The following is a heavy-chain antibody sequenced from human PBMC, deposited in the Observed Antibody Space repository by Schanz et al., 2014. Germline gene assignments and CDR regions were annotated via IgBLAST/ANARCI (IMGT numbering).Heavy chain of an antibody. Sequence: QVQLQESGPGLVKPSQTLSLTCTVSGGSIRSGTYYWSWIRQPAGKALEWVGRVFPNGITNYNPSLKSRVTISVDTSKNQFSLNLSSATAADTAVYYCARDSLRGATGGYGMDVWGQGTTVTVSS. CDR1: GGSIRSGTYY. V-gene: IGHV4-61*02. D-gene: IGHD2-8*02. J-gene: IGHJ6*02. CDR3: ARDSLRGATGGYGMDV. CDR2: VFPNGIT.